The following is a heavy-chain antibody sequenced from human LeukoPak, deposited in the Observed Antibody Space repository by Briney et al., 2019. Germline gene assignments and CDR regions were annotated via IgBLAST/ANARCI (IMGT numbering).Heavy chain of an antibody. Sequence: PSETLSLTCAVYGGSFSGYYWSWIRQPPGKGLEWIGEINHGGSTNYNPSLKSRVTISVDTSKNQFSLKLSSVTAADTAVHYCARGQTPFDYWGQGTLVTVSS. V-gene: IGHV4-34*01. D-gene: IGHD4-23*01. CDR2: INHGGST. J-gene: IGHJ4*02. CDR1: GGSFSGYY. CDR3: ARGQTPFDY.